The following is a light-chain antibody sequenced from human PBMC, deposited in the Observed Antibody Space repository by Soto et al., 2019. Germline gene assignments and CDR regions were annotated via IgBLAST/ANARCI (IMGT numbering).Light chain of an antibody. CDR3: QQYNNWRT. V-gene: IGKV3D-15*01. J-gene: IGKJ1*01. CDR2: DAS. Sequence: EIGLTQSPATLSVSPGERATLSCRASQSIRTNLACYQQKPGQPPRLLIYDASTRATGIPARFSGSGSGTEFTLTIRSLQSEDFAVYYCQQYNNWRTFGQGTKVDIK. CDR1: QSIRTN.